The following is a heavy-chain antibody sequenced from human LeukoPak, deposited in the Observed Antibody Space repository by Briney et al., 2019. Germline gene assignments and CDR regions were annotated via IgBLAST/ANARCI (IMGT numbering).Heavy chain of an antibody. CDR2: ISGSGGST. CDR3: AKSYDYIWGSYRFNWFDR. V-gene: IGHV3-23*01. J-gene: IGHJ5*02. D-gene: IGHD3-16*02. CDR1: GFTFSSYS. Sequence: GGALRFSCAASGFTFSSYSLNWVRQAPGKGLEWVSGISGSGGSTYYADSVKGLFTISRDNSKNTLYLQMNSLRAEDTAVYYCAKSYDYIWGSYRFNWFDRWGQGTLVTVSS.